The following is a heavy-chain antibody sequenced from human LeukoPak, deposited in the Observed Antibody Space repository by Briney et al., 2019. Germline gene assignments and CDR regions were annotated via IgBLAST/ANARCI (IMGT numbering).Heavy chain of an antibody. CDR1: GYIFTSYW. CDR2: IYPGDSDT. D-gene: IGHD2-15*01. V-gene: IGHV5-51*01. J-gene: IGHJ6*02. CDR3: ARLIGYCSGGRCYSAEGYYYGMDV. Sequence: GESPKISCQGSGYIFTSYWIAWVRQMPGKGLEWMGAIYPGDSDTRYSPPFQGQVTMSVDKSISTAYLQWSSLKASDTAMYYCARLIGYCSGGRCYSAEGYYYGMDVWGQGTTVTVSS.